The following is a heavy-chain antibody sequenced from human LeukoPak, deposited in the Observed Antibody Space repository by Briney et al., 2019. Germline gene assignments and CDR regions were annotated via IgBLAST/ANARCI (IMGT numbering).Heavy chain of an antibody. J-gene: IGHJ6*02. CDR1: GFTFSSYA. CDR3: ARSGMDV. CDR2: ISSNGGST. Sequence: GGSLRLSCAVSGFTFSSYAMHWVRQAPGKGLEYVSAISSNGGSTYYANSVKGRFTISRDNSKNTLYLQMGSLRAEDMAVYYCARSGMDVWGQGTTVTVSS. V-gene: IGHV3-64*01.